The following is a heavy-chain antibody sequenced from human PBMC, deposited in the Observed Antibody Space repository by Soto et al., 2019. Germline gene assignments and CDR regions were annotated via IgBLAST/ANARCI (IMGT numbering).Heavy chain of an antibody. CDR2: ISYDGSNK. CDR1: EFTFSSYS. V-gene: IGHV3-30-3*01. J-gene: IGHJ6*02. CDR3: ARDRGYDILNASYGLDV. D-gene: IGHD3-9*01. Sequence: PGGSLRLSCAASEFTFSSYSMHWVRQAPGRGLEWVAVISYDGSNKYYADSVKGRFTISRDSSRNTLYLQMNSLRAEDTAVYYCARDRGYDILNASYGLDVWGQETTVTVSS.